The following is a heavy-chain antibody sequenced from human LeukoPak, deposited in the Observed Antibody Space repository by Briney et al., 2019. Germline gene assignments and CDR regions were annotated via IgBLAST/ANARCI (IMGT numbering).Heavy chain of an antibody. Sequence: PGGSLRLSCAASGFTFSSYGMHWVRQAPGKGLEWVAFIRYDGSNKYYADSVKGRFTISRDNSKNTLYLQMNSLRAEDTAVYYCANLAGVVPAAGFDYWGQGTLVTVSS. J-gene: IGHJ4*02. D-gene: IGHD2-2*01. V-gene: IGHV3-30*02. CDR3: ANLAGVVPAAGFDY. CDR2: IRYDGSNK. CDR1: GFTFSSYG.